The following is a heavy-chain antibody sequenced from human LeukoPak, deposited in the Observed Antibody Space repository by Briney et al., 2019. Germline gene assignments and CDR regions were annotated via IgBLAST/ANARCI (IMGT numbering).Heavy chain of an antibody. CDR1: GFTSNTYA. Sequence: GGSLRLSCAASGFTSNTYAMSWVRQAPGKGLEWVSAISGSGANTYYADSVKGRFTISRDNSKSTLYLQMNSLRAEDTAVYHCAKGLTHCGGDCYDSLYPFDFWGQGTLVTVSS. V-gene: IGHV3-23*01. CDR3: AKGLTHCGGDCYDSLYPFDF. D-gene: IGHD2-21*01. J-gene: IGHJ4*02. CDR2: ISGSGANT.